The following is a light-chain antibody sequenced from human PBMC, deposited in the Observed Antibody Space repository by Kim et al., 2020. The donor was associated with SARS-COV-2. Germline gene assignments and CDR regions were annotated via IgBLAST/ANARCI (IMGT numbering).Light chain of an antibody. V-gene: IGKV1-5*03. CDR2: ETS. CDR3: QQYNTWYT. CDR1: QSVSHW. J-gene: IGKJ2*01. Sequence: LSSTGGDRVHITCQASQSVSHWLAWYQQKPGKAPKVLIYETSKLKSGVTSRFSGSGFGTEFTLTISSLQPDDFATYYCQQYNTWYTFGQGTKLEI.